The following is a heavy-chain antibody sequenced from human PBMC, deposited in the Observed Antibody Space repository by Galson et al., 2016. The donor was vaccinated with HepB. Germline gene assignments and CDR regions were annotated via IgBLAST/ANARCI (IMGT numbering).Heavy chain of an antibody. CDR3: ARHVGSGSSPKHYNYYGMDV. CDR1: GYSFNSYW. Sequence: QSGAEVKKPGESLRISCKGSGYSFNSYWITWVRQMPGKGLEWMGRIDPSDSYTNNSPSFQGQVTFSADKSINTAYLQWSSLKASDTARYYCARHVGSGSSPKHYNYYGMDVWGQGTTVTVSS. D-gene: IGHD3-10*01. J-gene: IGHJ6*02. CDR2: IDPSDSYT. V-gene: IGHV5-10-1*04.